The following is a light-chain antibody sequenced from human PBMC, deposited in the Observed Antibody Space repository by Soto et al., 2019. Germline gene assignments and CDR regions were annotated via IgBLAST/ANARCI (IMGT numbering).Light chain of an antibody. CDR1: QKIYSI. J-gene: IGKJ1*01. V-gene: IGKV3-15*01. CDR2: LAS. CDR3: PQYSSSRT. Sequence: IVMAPSPTTLSVSPGETSTLSCRASQKIYSIIPWYPQRRSQAPRLLIYLASTRAPGVPVRFSGCGSETDFTLTFTSPEPEDFAVYYCPQYSSSRTFGQGTKVDIK.